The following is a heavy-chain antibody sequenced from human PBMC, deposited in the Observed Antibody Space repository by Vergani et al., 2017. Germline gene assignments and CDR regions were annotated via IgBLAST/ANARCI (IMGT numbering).Heavy chain of an antibody. Sequence: QVQLQESGPGLVKPSQTLSLTCAVSGGSISSSNWWSWVRQPPGKGLEWIGEIYHSGSTNYNPSLKSRFTISVDTSKNQFSLQLSSVTAADTAVYDCAREFYYDILTLMRGWFDPWGQGTLVTVSS. D-gene: IGHD3-9*01. CDR2: IYHSGST. J-gene: IGHJ5*02. V-gene: IGHV4-4*02. CDR3: AREFYYDILTLMRGWFDP. CDR1: GGSISSSNW.